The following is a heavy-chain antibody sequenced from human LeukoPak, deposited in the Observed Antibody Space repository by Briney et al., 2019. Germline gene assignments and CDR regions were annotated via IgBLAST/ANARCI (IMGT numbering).Heavy chain of an antibody. Sequence: SGGSLRLSCAASGFTFGNYAMHWVRQSPGKGLEWVAVISYDGSKKNYADSVKGRFTISRDNSKKTLYLQMNSLRGEDTAVYYCARVAVTASSDAFDIWGQGTMVTVSS. CDR1: GFTFGNYA. J-gene: IGHJ3*02. CDR2: ISYDGSKK. V-gene: IGHV3-30-3*01. D-gene: IGHD2-21*02. CDR3: ARVAVTASSDAFDI.